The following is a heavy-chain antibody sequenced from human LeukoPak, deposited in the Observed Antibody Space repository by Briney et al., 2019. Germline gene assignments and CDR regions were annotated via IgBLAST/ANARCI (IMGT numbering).Heavy chain of an antibody. CDR2: IYYSGST. D-gene: IGHD3-10*01. J-gene: IGHJ4*02. CDR3: ARQGITMVRGVKRRVSDY. V-gene: IGHV4-59*08. CDR1: GGSISSYY. Sequence: SETLSLTCTVSGGSISSYYWSWIRQPPGKGLEWIGYIYYSGSTNYNPSLKSRVTISVDTSKNQFSLKLSSVTAADTAVYYCARQGITMVRGVKRRVSDYWGQGTLVTVSS.